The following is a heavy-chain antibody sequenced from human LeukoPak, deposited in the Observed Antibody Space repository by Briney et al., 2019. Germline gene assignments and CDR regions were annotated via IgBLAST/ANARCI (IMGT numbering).Heavy chain of an antibody. V-gene: IGHV4-34*01. CDR2: INHSGST. D-gene: IGHD5-18*01. CDR3: ARDRYSYGSGAFFDY. Sequence: SETLSLTCAVYGGSFSGNYWSWIRQPPGKGLEWIGEINHSGSTNYNPSLKSRVTISVDTSKNQFSLKLSSVTAADTAVYYCARDRYSYGSGAFFDYWGQGTLVTVSS. CDR1: GGSFSGNY. J-gene: IGHJ4*02.